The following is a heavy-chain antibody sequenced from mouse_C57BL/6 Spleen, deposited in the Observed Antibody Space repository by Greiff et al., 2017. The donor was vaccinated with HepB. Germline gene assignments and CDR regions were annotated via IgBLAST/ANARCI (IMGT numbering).Heavy chain of an antibody. D-gene: IGHD3-3*01. CDR2: ISDGGSYT. CDR1: GFTFSSYA. Sequence: EVKVVESGGGLVKPGGSLKLSCAASGFTFSSYAMSWVRQTPEKRLEWVATISDGGSYTYYPDNVKGRFTISRDNAKNNLYLQMSHLKSEDTAMYYCARERGPEAWFAYWGQGTLVTVSA. CDR3: ARERGPEAWFAY. V-gene: IGHV5-4*01. J-gene: IGHJ3*01.